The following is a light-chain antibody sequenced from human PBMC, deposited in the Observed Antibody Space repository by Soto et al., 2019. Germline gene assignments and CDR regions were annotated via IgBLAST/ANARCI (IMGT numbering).Light chain of an antibody. CDR1: SSDVGEYNS. CDR3: TSYTSSFTHL. CDR2: EVS. Sequence: QSVLTQPASVSGSPGQSITISCTGTSSDVGEYNSVSWYQQHPGKAPKLMIFEVSNRPSGVSNRFSGSKSGNTASLTISGLQTEDEADYYCTSYTSSFTHLFGTGTKVTVL. V-gene: IGLV2-14*01. J-gene: IGLJ1*01.